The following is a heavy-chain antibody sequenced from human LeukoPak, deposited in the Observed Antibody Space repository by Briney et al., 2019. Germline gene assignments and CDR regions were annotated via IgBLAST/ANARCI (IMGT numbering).Heavy chain of an antibody. D-gene: IGHD6-13*01. J-gene: IGHJ4*02. CDR1: GXTFSDYY. Sequence: GGSLRLSCAASGXTFSDYYMSWIRQAPGQGLEWVAYISHSSGFTNYADSVKGRFAISRDNAKNSLYLQMDSLRAEDTAIYYCAKLFKAYSSSWIDYWGQGYLVTVSS. V-gene: IGHV3-11*03. CDR3: AKLFKAYSSSWIDY. CDR2: ISHSSGFT.